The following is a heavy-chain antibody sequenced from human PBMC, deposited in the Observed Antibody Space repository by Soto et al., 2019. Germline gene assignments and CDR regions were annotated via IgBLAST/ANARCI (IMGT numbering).Heavy chain of an antibody. Sequence: GGSLRLSCASSGFTFSNYAMSLVRQAPGKGLEWVSIISGSGGTTYHADSVKDRFTISRDNSKNTLFLQMNSLRAEDTAVYYCAKGVAVGFHFGSSTDRGFDPWGQGPLVTVS. CDR1: GFTFSNYA. J-gene: IGHJ5*02. D-gene: IGHD6-6*01. CDR3: AKGVAVGFHFGSSTDRGFDP. CDR2: ISGSGGTT. V-gene: IGHV3-23*01.